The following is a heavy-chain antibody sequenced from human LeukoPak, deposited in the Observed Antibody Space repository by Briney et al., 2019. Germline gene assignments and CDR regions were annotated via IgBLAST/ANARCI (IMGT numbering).Heavy chain of an antibody. V-gene: IGHV4-39*01. CDR1: GGSISSSSYY. J-gene: IGHJ4*02. CDR3: ARRCTMVRGIISRYFDY. CDR2: IYYSGST. Sequence: PSETLSLTCTVSGGSISSSSYYWGWIRQPPGKGLEWIGNIYYSGSTYYNPSLKSRVTISVDTSKNQFSLKLSSVTAADTAVYYCARRCTMVRGIISRYFDYWGQGTLVTVSS. D-gene: IGHD3-10*01.